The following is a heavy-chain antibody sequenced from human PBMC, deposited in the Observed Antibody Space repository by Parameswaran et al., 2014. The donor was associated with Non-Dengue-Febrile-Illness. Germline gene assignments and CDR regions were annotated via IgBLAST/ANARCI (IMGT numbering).Heavy chain of an antibody. CDR2: IKSKTDGGTT. J-gene: IGHJ6*02. Sequence: SCAASGFTFSNAWMSWVRQAPGKGLEWVGRIKSKTDGGTTDYAAPVKGRFTISRDDSKNTLYLQMNSLKTEDTAVYYCTTAGGYDYYEDYYYGMDVWGQGTTVTVSS. D-gene: IGHD5-12*01. V-gene: IGHV3-15*01. CDR3: TTAGGYDYYEDYYYGMDV. CDR1: GFTFSNAW.